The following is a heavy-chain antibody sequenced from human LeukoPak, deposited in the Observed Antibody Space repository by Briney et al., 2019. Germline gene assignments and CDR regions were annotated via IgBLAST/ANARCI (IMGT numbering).Heavy chain of an antibody. CDR2: ISGGGGST. CDR3: ANGGLQYGDFDY. V-gene: IGHV3-23*01. D-gene: IGHD4-17*01. CDR1: GFTFSSYA. Sequence: GGSLRLSCAASGFTFSSYAMSWVRQAPGKGLEWVSAISGGGGSTYYADSVKGRFTISRDNSKNTLYLQMNSLRAEDTAVYYCANGGLQYGDFDYWGQGTLVTVSS. J-gene: IGHJ4*02.